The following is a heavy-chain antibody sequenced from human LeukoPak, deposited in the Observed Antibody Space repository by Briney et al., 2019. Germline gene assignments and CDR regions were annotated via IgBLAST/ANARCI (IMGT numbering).Heavy chain of an antibody. CDR1: GGSFSGYY. V-gene: IGHV4-34*01. J-gene: IGHJ4*01. D-gene: IGHD6-13*01. Sequence: PSETLSLTCAVYGGSFSGYYWSWIRQPPGKGLEWIGGINHSGSTNYNPSLKSRVTISVDTSKNQFSLKLSSVTAADTAVYYCWSLAAAGTTDYRGNGTIVTASS. CDR2: INHSGST. CDR3: WSLAAAGTTDY.